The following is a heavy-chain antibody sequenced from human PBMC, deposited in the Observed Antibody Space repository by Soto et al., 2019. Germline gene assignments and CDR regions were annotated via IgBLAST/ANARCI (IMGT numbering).Heavy chain of an antibody. CDR3: ASPLLLMVRGSRYYYGMDV. CDR2: IIPIFGTA. D-gene: IGHD3-10*01. CDR1: GGTFSSYA. Sequence: ASVKVSCKASGGTFSSYAIGWVRQAPGQGLEWMGGIIPIFGTANYAQKFQGRVTITADESTSTAYMELSSLRSEDTAVYYCASPLLLMVRGSRYYYGMDVWGQGTTVTVSS. J-gene: IGHJ6*02. V-gene: IGHV1-69*13.